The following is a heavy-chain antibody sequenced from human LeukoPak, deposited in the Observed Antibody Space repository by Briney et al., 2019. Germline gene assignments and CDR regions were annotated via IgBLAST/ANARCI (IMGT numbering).Heavy chain of an antibody. J-gene: IGHJ4*02. CDR3: ARHPSYTSGWPLDY. V-gene: IGHV5-51*01. Sequence: GESLKISCKGSGYSVTNNWIGWVRQMPGRGLEWMGIIYPDDSDTRYSPSFQGQVTISADKSINTAYLQWSGLKASDTAMYYCARHPSYTSGWPLDYWGQGTLVTVSS. D-gene: IGHD6-19*01. CDR2: IYPDDSDT. CDR1: GYSVTNNW.